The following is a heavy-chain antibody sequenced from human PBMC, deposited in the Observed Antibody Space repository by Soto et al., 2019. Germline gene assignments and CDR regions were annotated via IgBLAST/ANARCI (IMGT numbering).Heavy chain of an antibody. D-gene: IGHD2-2*02. CDR1: GGSISSYY. CDR2: IYYSGST. V-gene: IGHV4-59*01. CDR3: ARDTLVVPAAISWFYYYYGMDV. J-gene: IGHJ6*02. Sequence: SETLSLTCTASGGSISSYYWSWIRQPPGKGLEWIGYIYYSGSTNYNPSLKSRVTISVDTSKNHFSLKLSSVTAADTAVYYCARDTLVVPAAISWFYYYYGMDVWGQGTTVTVSS.